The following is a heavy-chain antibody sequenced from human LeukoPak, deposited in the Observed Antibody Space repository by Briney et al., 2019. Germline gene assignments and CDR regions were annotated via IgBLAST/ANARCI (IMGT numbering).Heavy chain of an antibody. V-gene: IGHV3-53*01. CDR2: IYSGGRT. J-gene: IGHJ4*02. CDR3: ASGSGGWHYFDY. D-gene: IGHD6-19*01. Sequence: GGSLRLSCAASGFTVSSNYMSWVRQAPGKGLEWVSVIYSGGRTYYADSVKGRFTISRDNSKNTLYLQMNSLRAEDTAVYYCASGSGGWHYFDYWGQGTLVTVSS. CDR1: GFTVSSNY.